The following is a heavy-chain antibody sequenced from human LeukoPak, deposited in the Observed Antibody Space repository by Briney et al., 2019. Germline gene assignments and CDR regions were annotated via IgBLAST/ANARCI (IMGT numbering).Heavy chain of an antibody. V-gene: IGHV4-31*02. CDR1: GCSLSRGSYY. CDR2: IYYSGST. D-gene: IGHD5-24*01. CDR3: ARIRRGMATTSFDY. Sequence: SGTLCLTCTVSGCSLSRGSYYWSCIRHQPRKGREWPGYIYYSGSTYYNPSLKSRVTISVDTSKNQFSLKLSSVTAADTAVYYCARIRRGMATTSFDYWGQGTLVTVSS. J-gene: IGHJ4*02.